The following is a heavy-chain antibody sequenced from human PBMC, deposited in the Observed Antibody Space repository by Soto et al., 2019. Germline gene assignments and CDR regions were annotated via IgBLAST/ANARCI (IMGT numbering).Heavy chain of an antibody. V-gene: IGHV6-1*01. J-gene: IGHJ6*03. CDR3: ARVAMILEWLSLVILIVVRGVILYYYYYMDV. CDR2: TYYRSKWYN. CDR1: GDSVSSNSAA. D-gene: IGHD3-10*01. Sequence: QSQTLSLTCAISGDSVSSNSAAWNWIRQSPSRGLEWLGRTYYRSKWYNDYAVSVKSRITINPDTSKNQFSLQLNSVTPEDTAVYYCARVAMILEWLSLVILIVVRGVILYYYYYMDVWGKGTTVTVSS.